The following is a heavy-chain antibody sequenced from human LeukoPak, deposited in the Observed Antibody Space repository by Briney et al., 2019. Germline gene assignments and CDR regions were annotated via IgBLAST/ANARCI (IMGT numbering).Heavy chain of an antibody. V-gene: IGHV3-30-3*01. Sequence: GRSLRLSCAASGFTFSSYAMHWVRQAPGKGLEWVAVISYDGSNKYYVDSVKGRFTISRDNSKNTLYLQMNSLRAEDTAVYYCARVPYYDFWSGYYTTPYYYYGMDVWGQGTTVTVSS. CDR1: GFTFSSYA. D-gene: IGHD3-3*01. CDR2: ISYDGSNK. J-gene: IGHJ6*02. CDR3: ARVPYYDFWSGYYTTPYYYYGMDV.